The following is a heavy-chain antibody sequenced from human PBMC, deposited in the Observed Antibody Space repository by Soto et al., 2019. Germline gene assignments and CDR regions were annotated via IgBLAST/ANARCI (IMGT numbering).Heavy chain of an antibody. CDR1: GFTFSSYG. J-gene: IGHJ6*02. CDR3: ANEAYYYYGMDV. V-gene: IGHV3-30*18. CDR2: ISYDGSNK. Sequence: GGSLRLSXAASGFTFSSYGMHWVRQAPGKGLEWVAVISYDGSNKYYADSVKGRFTISRDNSKNTLYLQMNSLRAEDTAVYYCANEAYYYYGMDVWGQGTTVT.